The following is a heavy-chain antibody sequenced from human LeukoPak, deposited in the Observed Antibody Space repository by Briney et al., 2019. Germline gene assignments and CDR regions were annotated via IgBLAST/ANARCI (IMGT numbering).Heavy chain of an antibody. V-gene: IGHV1-8*01. CDR3: AREITMVRGVVDY. CDR1: GYTFITYG. J-gene: IGHJ4*02. D-gene: IGHD3-10*01. Sequence: ASVKVSCKASGYTFITYGIIWVRQATGQGLEWMGWMNPNSGNTGYAQKFQGRVTMTRNTSISTAYMELSSLRSEDTAVYYCAREITMVRGVVDYWGQGTLVTVSS. CDR2: MNPNSGNT.